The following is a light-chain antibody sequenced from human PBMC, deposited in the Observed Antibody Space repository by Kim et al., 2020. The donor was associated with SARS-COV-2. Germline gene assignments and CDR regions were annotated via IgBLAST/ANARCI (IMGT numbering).Light chain of an antibody. V-gene: IGLV3-19*01. Sequence: SSELTQDPAVSVALGQTVKITCQGDSLRSYYASWYQQKPGQAPILVIYGRNNRPSGIPDRFSGSSSVNTVSLTIPGAQADDEADYFCNSRDSTGRRWVFG. J-gene: IGLJ1*01. CDR1: SLRSYY. CDR3: NSRDSTGRRWV. CDR2: GRN.